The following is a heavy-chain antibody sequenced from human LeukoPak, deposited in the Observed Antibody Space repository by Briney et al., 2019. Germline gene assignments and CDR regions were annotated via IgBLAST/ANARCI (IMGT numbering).Heavy chain of an antibody. CDR1: GFTFSTDS. J-gene: IGHJ4*02. CDR2: ISSSGRTI. V-gene: IGHV3-48*02. Sequence: GGSLRLSCVASGFTFSTDSMNWVRQAPGKGLEWVSYISSSGRTIYFADSVKGRFTISRDNAKNSLYLRMNSLRDEDTAVYYCARAIYDASGSGDYWGQGTLVTVSS. D-gene: IGHD3-22*01. CDR3: ARAIYDASGSGDY.